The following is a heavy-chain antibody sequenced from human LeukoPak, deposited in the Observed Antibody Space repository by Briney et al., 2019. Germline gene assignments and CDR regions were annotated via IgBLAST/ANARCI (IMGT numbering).Heavy chain of an antibody. Sequence: SETLSLTCAVYGGSFSGYYWSWIRQPPGKGLEWIGEINHSGSTNYNPSLKSRVTISVDTSKNQFSLELSSVTAADTAVYYCARSRYCSSTGCFGSHWFDPWGQGTLVTVSS. D-gene: IGHD2-2*01. CDR1: GGSFSGYY. CDR3: ARSRYCSSTGCFGSHWFDP. V-gene: IGHV4-34*01. J-gene: IGHJ5*02. CDR2: INHSGST.